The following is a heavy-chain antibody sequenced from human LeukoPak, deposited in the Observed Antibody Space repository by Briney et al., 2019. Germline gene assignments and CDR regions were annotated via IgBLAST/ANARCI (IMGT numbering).Heavy chain of an antibody. D-gene: IGHD6-19*01. CDR1: GFTFSSYA. CDR3: AKNKAGTRAIEY. Sequence: GGSLRLSCAASGFTFSSYAMSWARQAPGKGLEWVSTISSSGGGTYYADSVKGRFTISRDNSETPLYLQMNSLRAEDTAVYYCAKNKAGTRAIEYWGQGTLVTVSS. J-gene: IGHJ4*02. V-gene: IGHV3-23*01. CDR2: ISSSGGGT.